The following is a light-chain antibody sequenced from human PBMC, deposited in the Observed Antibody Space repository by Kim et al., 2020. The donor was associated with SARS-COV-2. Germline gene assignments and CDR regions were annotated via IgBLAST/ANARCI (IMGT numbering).Light chain of an antibody. CDR3: QQYKNWPAWT. J-gene: IGKJ1*01. CDR1: QSVSSN. Sequence: EIVMTQSPATLSVSPGERATLSCRASQSVSSNLAWYQQKPGQAPRLLMYGASTRATAIPARFSGSGSGTEFTLTISSLQSEDFAFYYCQQYKNWPAWTFGQGTKVEI. V-gene: IGKV3-15*01. CDR2: GAS.